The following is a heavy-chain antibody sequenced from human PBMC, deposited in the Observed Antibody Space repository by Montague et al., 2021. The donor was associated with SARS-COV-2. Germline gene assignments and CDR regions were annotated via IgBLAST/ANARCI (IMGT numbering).Heavy chain of an antibody. CDR3: ARNMAY. V-gene: IGHV4-4*09. D-gene: IGHD2/OR15-2a*01. Sequence: SETLSLTCTVSNGSLRNYYWSWIRQSPDKGLEWIGYMYETGNMIYNPSLRSRVSISADTSKSQFSLRLTSVTAADSARYYCARNMAYWGQGVLVTV. CDR2: MYETGNM. J-gene: IGHJ4*02. CDR1: NGSLRNYY.